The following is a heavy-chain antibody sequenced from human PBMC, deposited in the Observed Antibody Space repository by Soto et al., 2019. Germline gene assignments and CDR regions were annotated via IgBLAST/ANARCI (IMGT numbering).Heavy chain of an antibody. CDR1: GFTFSSYA. V-gene: IGHV3-23*01. J-gene: IGHJ4*02. D-gene: IGHD1-26*01. Sequence: GGSLRLSCAASGFTFSSYAMSWVRQAPGKGLEWVSAISGSGGSTYYADSVKGRFTISRDNSKNTLYLQMNSLRAEDTAVYYCAKDRSGSYYRLIASFMDYWGQGTLVTVSS. CDR2: ISGSGGST. CDR3: AKDRSGSYYRLIASFMDY.